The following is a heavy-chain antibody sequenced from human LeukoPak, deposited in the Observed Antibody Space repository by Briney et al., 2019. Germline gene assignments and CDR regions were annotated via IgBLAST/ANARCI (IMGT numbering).Heavy chain of an antibody. CDR1: GYTFTGYY. CDR3: ARGGFGSYYYDSSGYPYAFDI. Sequence: GASVKVSCKASGYTFTGYYMHWVRQAPGQGLEWMGWINPNSGGTNYAQKFQGRVTMTRDTSISTAYMELSRLRSDDTAVYYCARGGFGSYYYDSSGYPYAFDIWGQGTMVTVSS. CDR2: INPNSGGT. D-gene: IGHD3-22*01. V-gene: IGHV1-2*02. J-gene: IGHJ3*02.